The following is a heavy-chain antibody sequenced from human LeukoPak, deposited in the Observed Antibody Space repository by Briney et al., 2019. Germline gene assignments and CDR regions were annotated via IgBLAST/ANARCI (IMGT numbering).Heavy chain of an antibody. V-gene: IGHV4-30-2*01. Sequence: SETLSLTCTVSGGSISSGGYYWSWIRQPPGKGLEWIGYIYHSGSTYYNPSLKSRVTISVDRSKNQFSLKLSSVTAADTAVYYCARVIGWELRGRWFDPWGQGTLVTVSS. CDR1: GGSISSGGYY. J-gene: IGHJ5*02. D-gene: IGHD1-26*01. CDR2: IYHSGST. CDR3: ARVIGWELRGRWFDP.